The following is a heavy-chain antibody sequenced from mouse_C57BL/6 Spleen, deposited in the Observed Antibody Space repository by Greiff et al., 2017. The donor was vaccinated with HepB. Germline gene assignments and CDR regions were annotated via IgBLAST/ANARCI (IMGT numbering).Heavy chain of an antibody. V-gene: IGHV1-81*01. J-gene: IGHJ4*01. CDR1: GYTFTSYG. CDR3: VAGTGDAMDY. CDR2: IYPRSGNT. D-gene: IGHD3-3*01. Sequence: VKLQESGAELARPGASVKLSCKASGYTFTSYGISWVKQRTGQGLEWIGEIYPRSGNTYYNEKFKGKATLTADKSSSTAYMELRSLTSEDSAVYFCVAGTGDAMDYWGQGTSVTVSS.